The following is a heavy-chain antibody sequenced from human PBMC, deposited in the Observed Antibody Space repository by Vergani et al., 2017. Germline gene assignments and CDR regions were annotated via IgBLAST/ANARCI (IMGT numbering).Heavy chain of an antibody. CDR1: GFTFSSYA. D-gene: IGHD3-10*01. CDR2: ISSSGGII. J-gene: IGHJ4*02. Sequence: EVQLLESGGGLVQPGGSLRLSCAASGFTFSSYAMSWVRQAPGKGLEWVSAISSSGGIIYYADSVKGRFPISRDNSKNTLYLQMNSLRAEDTAVYYCARVSSLVRGVIITSYYFDYWGQGTLVTVSS. CDR3: ARVSSLVRGVIITSYYFDY. V-gene: IGHV3-23*01.